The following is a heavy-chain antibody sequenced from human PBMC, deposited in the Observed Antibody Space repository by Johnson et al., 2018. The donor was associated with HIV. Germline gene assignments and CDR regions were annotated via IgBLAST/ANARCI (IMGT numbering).Heavy chain of an antibody. J-gene: IGHJ3*02. Sequence: VQLVESGGGLVQPGGSLRLSCAASGFTFSSYAMHWVRQAPGKGLEYVSAISSNGGSTYYANSVTGRFTISRDNSKNTLFLQMGNLRADDMAVYYCAREETTAPAAFDIWGQGTMVTVSS. D-gene: IGHD4-17*01. CDR3: AREETTAPAAFDI. CDR1: GFTFSSYA. CDR2: ISSNGGST. V-gene: IGHV3-64*01.